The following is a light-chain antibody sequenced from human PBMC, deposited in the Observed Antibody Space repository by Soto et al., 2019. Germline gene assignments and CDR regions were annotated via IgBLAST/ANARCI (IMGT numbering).Light chain of an antibody. CDR3: MQALLTPFT. J-gene: IGKJ3*01. V-gene: IGKV2-28*01. CDR1: QSLLHSNGYNY. Sequence: DIVVTQSPLSLPVTPGEPASISCRSSQSLLHSNGYNYLDWYLQKPGQSPQLLIYLGSNRASGVTDRISGSGSGTDFTLKNSSVEAEDVGVYYCMQALLTPFTFGPGTKVDIK. CDR2: LGS.